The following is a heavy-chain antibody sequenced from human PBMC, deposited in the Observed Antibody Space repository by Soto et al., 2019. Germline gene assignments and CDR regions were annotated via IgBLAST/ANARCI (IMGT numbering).Heavy chain of an antibody. J-gene: IGHJ6*02. V-gene: IGHV1-2*04. CDR1: GYTFTSYA. CDR2: INPNSGGT. D-gene: IGHD1-26*01. CDR3: ARDPTEHNIVGATAPGFYYYYYGMDV. Sequence: ASVKVSCKASGYTFTSYAMHWVRQAPGQRLEWMGWINPNSGGTNYAQKFQGWVTMTRDTSISTAYMELSRLRSDDTAVYYCARDPTEHNIVGATAPGFYYYYYGMDVWGQGTTVTVSS.